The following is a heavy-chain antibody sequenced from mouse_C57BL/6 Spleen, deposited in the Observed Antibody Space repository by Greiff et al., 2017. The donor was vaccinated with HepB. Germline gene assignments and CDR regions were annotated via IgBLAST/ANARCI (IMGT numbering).Heavy chain of an antibody. Sequence: EVMLVESEGGLVQPGSSMKLSCTASGFTFSDYYMAWVRQVPEKGLEWVANINYDGSSTYYLDSLKSRFIISRDNAKNILYLQMSSLKSEDTATYYCAREGGNYEFAYWGQGTLVTVSA. J-gene: IGHJ3*01. CDR1: GFTFSDYY. CDR2: INYDGSST. V-gene: IGHV5-16*01. D-gene: IGHD2-1*01. CDR3: AREGGNYEFAY.